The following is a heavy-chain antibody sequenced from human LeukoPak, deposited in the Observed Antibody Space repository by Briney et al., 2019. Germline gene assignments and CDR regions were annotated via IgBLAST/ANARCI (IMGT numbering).Heavy chain of an antibody. D-gene: IGHD3-10*01. CDR2: IYNSGGYT. V-gene: IGHV3-11*03. J-gene: IGHJ4*02. CDR3: ARNYGSGRGLDY. Sequence: PGGSLRLSCAASGFTFSDYYMSWIRQAPGTGLEWVSYIYNSGGYTNYADSVKGRFTISRDNAKKSLYLQMNSLRAEDTAVYYCARNYGSGRGLDYWGQGTLVTVFS. CDR1: GFTFSDYY.